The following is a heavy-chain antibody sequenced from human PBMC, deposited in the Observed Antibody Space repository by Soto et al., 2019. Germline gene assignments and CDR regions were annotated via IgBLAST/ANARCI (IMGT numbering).Heavy chain of an antibody. D-gene: IGHD6-19*01. V-gene: IGHV3-30*03. Sequence: GGSLRLSCAASGFTFSSYGMHWVRQAPGKGLEWVALITYAGSNKNYADSVKGRFTISRDNSKNTLYLQMNSLRPEDTAVYYCARSEQYQVFAFDIWGQGTMVTVSS. J-gene: IGHJ3*02. CDR3: ARSEQYQVFAFDI. CDR2: ITYAGSNK. CDR1: GFTFSSYG.